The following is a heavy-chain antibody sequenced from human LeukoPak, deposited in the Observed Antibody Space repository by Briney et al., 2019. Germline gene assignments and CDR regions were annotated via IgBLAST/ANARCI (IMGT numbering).Heavy chain of an antibody. Sequence: ASVKVSCKASGYTFTGYYMHWVRQAPGQGLEWMGWINPNSGGTNYAQKFQGRVTMTRDTSISTAYMELSRLRSDDTAVYYCARATFSSSSWYYFDYWGQGTLVTVSS. CDR1: GYTFTGYY. J-gene: IGHJ4*02. V-gene: IGHV1-2*02. D-gene: IGHD6-13*01. CDR2: INPNSGGT. CDR3: ARATFSSSSWYYFDY.